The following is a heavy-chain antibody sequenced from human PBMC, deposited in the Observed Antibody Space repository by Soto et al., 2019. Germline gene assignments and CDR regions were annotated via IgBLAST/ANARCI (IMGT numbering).Heavy chain of an antibody. D-gene: IGHD6-13*01. Sequence: HPGGSLRLSCAASGFTFSSYAMSWVRQAPGKGLEWVSAISGSGGSTYYADSVKGRFTISRDNSKNTLYLQMNSLRAEDTAVYYCAKPTRLYRRIAAVRYWGQGTLVTVSS. CDR2: ISGSGGST. CDR3: AKPTRLYRRIAAVRY. J-gene: IGHJ4*02. V-gene: IGHV3-23*01. CDR1: GFTFSSYA.